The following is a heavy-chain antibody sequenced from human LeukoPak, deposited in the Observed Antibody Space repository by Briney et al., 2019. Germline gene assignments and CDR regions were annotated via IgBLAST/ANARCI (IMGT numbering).Heavy chain of an antibody. CDR2: ISSNGGST. D-gene: IGHD6-19*01. CDR1: GFTFSSYA. V-gene: IGHV3-64D*06. J-gene: IGHJ4*02. Sequence: GGSLRLSCSASGFTFSSYAMHWVRQAPGKGLEYVSAISSNGGSTYYADSVKGRSTISRDNSKNTLYLQMSSLRAEDTAVYYCVKYSSGWYNYWGQGTLVTVSS. CDR3: VKYSSGWYNY.